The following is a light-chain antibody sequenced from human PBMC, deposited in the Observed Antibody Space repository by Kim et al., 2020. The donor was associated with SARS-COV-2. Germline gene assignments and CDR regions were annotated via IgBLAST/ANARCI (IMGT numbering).Light chain of an antibody. V-gene: IGLV1-44*01. J-gene: IGLJ1*01. Sequence: QSVLTQPPSASGTPGQRVTTSCSGSSSNIGSNTVKWYQQLPGTAPKLLIYSNNQRPSAVPDRFSGSKSGTSASLAISGLQSEDEADYYCAAWDDSLNGYVFGTGTKVTVL. CDR2: SNN. CDR3: AAWDDSLNGYV. CDR1: SSNIGSNT.